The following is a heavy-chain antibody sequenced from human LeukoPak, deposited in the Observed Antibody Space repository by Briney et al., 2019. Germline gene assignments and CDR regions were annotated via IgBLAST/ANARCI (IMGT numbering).Heavy chain of an antibody. J-gene: IGHJ4*02. V-gene: IGHV4-39*01. CDR2: IYYSGST. CDR1: GGSISSNSYY. D-gene: IGHD6-19*01. Sequence: SETLSLTCTVSGGSISSNSYYWGWIRQPPGKGLEWIGSIYYSGSTYYNPSLKSRVTISVDTSKNQFSLKLSSVTAADTAVYYCARQSDSSGWSNLFDYWGQGTLVTVSS. CDR3: ARQSDSSGWSNLFDY.